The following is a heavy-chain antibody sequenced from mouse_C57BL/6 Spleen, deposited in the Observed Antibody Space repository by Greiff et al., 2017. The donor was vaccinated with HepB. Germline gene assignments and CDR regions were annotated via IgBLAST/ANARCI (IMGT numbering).Heavy chain of an antibody. V-gene: IGHV1-47*01. CDR1: GYTFTTYP. Sequence: QVQLKESGAELVKPGASVKMSCKASGYTFTTYPIEWMKQNHGKSLEWIGNFHPYNDDTKYNEKFKGKATLTVEKSSSTVYLELSRLTSDDSAVYYCARGDYDYDKGYYYAMDYWGQGTSVTVSS. D-gene: IGHD2-4*01. CDR3: ARGDYDYDKGYYYAMDY. J-gene: IGHJ4*01. CDR2: FHPYNDDT.